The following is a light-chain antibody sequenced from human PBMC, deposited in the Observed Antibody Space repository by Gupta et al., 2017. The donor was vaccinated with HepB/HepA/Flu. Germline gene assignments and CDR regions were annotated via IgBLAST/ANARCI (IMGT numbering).Light chain of an antibody. CDR3: QQRKNWLPLT. Sequence: VLTQPPAPLSSFAGESATLSCRASQSVDIYLVWYQQKPGQAPRLLIYDASKRATGVPARFSGSGSGTDFTLTINSLEPEDFALYYCQQRKNWLPLTFGGGTKVEIK. CDR2: DAS. CDR1: QSVDIY. J-gene: IGKJ4*02. V-gene: IGKV3-11*01.